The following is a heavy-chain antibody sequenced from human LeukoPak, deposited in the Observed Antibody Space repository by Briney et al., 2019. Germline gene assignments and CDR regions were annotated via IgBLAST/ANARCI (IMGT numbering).Heavy chain of an antibody. CDR3: ARALPHCTNGVCSFYYMDV. D-gene: IGHD2-8*01. CDR1: GGSISSGGYS. Sequence: SETLSLTCAVSGGSISSGGYSWSWIRQPPGKGLEWIGYIYHSGSTYYNPSLKSRVTISVDTSKNQFSLKLSSVTAADTAVYYCARALPHCTNGVCSFYYMDVWGKGTTVTVSS. J-gene: IGHJ6*03. CDR2: IYHSGST. V-gene: IGHV4-30-2*01.